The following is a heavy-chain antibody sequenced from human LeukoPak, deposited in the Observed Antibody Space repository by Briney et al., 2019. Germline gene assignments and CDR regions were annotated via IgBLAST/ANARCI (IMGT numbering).Heavy chain of an antibody. CDR1: GFTFSSYS. CDR3: ARDSGNYFDY. CDR2: ISSSSSYI. Sequence: GGSLRLSCAASGFTFSSYSMNWVRQAPGKGLEWVSSISSSSSYIYYADSVKGRFTISRDNAKNSLYLQMNSLRAEDTAAYYCARDSGNYFDYWGQGTLVTVSS. J-gene: IGHJ4*02. D-gene: IGHD3-10*01. V-gene: IGHV3-21*01.